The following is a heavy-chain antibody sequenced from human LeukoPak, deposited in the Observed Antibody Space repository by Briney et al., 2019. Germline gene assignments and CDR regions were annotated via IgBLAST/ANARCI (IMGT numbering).Heavy chain of an antibody. D-gene: IGHD3-22*01. V-gene: IGHV3-30*02. CDR3: AKDDYYDTSGYRD. J-gene: IGHJ4*02. CDR2: IRNDGSNT. CDR1: GIPFTTSD. Sequence: GGSLRLSCAASGIPFTTSDMHWVRQAPGKGLEWVAFIRNDGSNTYYADSVKGRFTISRDNSKNTLYLQMNSLRAEDTAVCYCAKDDYYDTSGYRDWGQGTLVTVSS.